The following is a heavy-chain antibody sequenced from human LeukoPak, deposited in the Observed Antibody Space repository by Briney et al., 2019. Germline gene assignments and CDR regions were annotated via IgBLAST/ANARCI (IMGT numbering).Heavy chain of an antibody. V-gene: IGHV3-23*01. CDR3: ARDWNTAMADP. J-gene: IGHJ5*02. D-gene: IGHD5-18*01. Sequence: PGGSLRLSCAASGFIFSSYAMSWVRQAPGKGLEWVSVISDSGGSTDYADSVKGRFTISRDNSKNTVYLQMNSLRAEDTAVYYCARDWNTAMADPWGQGTLVTVPS. CDR1: GFIFSSYA. CDR2: ISDSGGST.